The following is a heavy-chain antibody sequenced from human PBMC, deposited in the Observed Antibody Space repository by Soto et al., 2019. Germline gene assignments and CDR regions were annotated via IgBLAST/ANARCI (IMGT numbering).Heavy chain of an antibody. V-gene: IGHV1-69*13. J-gene: IGHJ6*02. CDR1: GGTFSSYA. D-gene: IGHD3-9*01. CDR3: ARVDYDILTGYSRMNYYYGMDV. CDR2: IIPIFGTA. Sequence: ASVKVSCKASGGTFSSYAISWVRQAPGQGLEWMGGIIPIFGTANYAQKFQGRVTITADESTSTAYMELSSLRSEDTAVYYCARVDYDILTGYSRMNYYYGMDVWGQGTTVTVSS.